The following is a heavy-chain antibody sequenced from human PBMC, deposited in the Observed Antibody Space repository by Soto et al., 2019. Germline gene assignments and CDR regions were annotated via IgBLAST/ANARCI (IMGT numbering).Heavy chain of an antibody. V-gene: IGHV3-43D*04. CDR1: GFTFEDYA. CDR2: ISWDGGST. Sequence: GGSLRLSCSTSGFTFEDYAMPWVRQAPGKGLEWVSLISWDGGSTYYADSVKGRFTISRDNSKNSLYLQMNSLRAEDTAVYYCAKATVAGAAYDYYYGMDVWGQGTTVTVPS. D-gene: IGHD6-19*01. J-gene: IGHJ6*02. CDR3: AKATVAGAAYDYYYGMDV.